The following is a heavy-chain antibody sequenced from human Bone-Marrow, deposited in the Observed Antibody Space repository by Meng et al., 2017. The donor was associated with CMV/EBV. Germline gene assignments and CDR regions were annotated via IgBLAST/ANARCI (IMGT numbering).Heavy chain of an antibody. J-gene: IGHJ6*02. Sequence: GESLKISCAASGFTFSSYAMSWVRQAPGKGLEWVSGFSGSGGGTYYRESVTGRFTISRDNSMNTLSLQMNSLRVEDTAVYYCAKDFSVDPQLGYGMDVWGQGTTVTVSS. D-gene: IGHD1-1*01. CDR3: AKDFSVDPQLGYGMDV. V-gene: IGHV3-23*01. CDR2: FSGSGGGT. CDR1: GFTFSSYA.